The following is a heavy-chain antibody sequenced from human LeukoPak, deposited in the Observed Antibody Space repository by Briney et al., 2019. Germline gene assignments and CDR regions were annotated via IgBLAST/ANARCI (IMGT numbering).Heavy chain of an antibody. CDR1: GGSFSGYY. V-gene: IGHV4-34*01. CDR2: INHSGST. D-gene: IGHD1-26*01. CDR3: ARGRGSYSY. J-gene: IGHJ4*02. Sequence: SETLSLNCAVYGGSFSGYYRSWTRKLPGKGLEWIGEINHSGSTNYNPSLKSRVTISVDTSKNQFSLKLSSVTAADTAVYYCARGRGSYSYWGQGTLVTVSS.